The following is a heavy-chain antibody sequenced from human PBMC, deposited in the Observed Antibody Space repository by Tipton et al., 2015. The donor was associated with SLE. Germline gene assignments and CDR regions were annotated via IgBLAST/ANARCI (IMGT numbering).Heavy chain of an antibody. V-gene: IGHV3-21*01. Sequence: SLRLSCAASGFIFSDYSMNWVRQAPGKGLEWVSSISSSSRYIFYADSVKGRFTISRDNSKNTLFLQMNSLRPEDTAEFYCATRYCSSTSCNSTLGYWGQGTLVTVSS. CDR2: ISSSSRYI. CDR1: GFIFSDYS. D-gene: IGHD2-2*01. CDR3: ATRYCSSTSCNSTLGY. J-gene: IGHJ4*02.